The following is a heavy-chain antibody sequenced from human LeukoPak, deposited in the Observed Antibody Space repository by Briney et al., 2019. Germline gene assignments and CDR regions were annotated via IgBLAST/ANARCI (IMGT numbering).Heavy chain of an antibody. V-gene: IGHV3-21*04. CDR1: GFTFSTYN. CDR3: AKDRIVGATNAGSEFDY. Sequence: PGGSLRLSCAASGFTFSTYNMNWVRQAPGKGLEWVASISSTSTFIYSADSVKGRFTISRDTAKNSLFLQMNSLRAEDTAVYYCAKDRIVGATNAGSEFDYWGQGTLVTVSS. CDR2: ISSTSTFI. J-gene: IGHJ4*02. D-gene: IGHD1-26*01.